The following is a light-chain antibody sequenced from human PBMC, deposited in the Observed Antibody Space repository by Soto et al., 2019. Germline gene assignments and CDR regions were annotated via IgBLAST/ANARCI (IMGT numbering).Light chain of an antibody. CDR2: GAS. CDR3: QQYNNWPPWT. J-gene: IGKJ1*01. Sequence: EIVMTQSAAALSVSPGERATLSCRASQSVSSNLACYQQKPGQAPRLLIYGASTRATGIPARFSSSVSGTEFTLTNSSLQSEDFAVYYCQQYNNWPPWTFGQGTKVEIK. CDR1: QSVSSN. V-gene: IGKV3-15*01.